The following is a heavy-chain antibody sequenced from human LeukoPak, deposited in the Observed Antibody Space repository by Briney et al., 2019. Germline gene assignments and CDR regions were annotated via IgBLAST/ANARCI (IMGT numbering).Heavy chain of an antibody. V-gene: IGHV1-46*01. J-gene: IGHJ6*03. CDR2: INPSGGST. D-gene: IGHD3-9*01. Sequence: ASVKVSCKASGYTFTSYYMHWVRQAPGQGLEWMGIINPSGGSTSYAQKFQGRVTMTRDTSTSTVYMELSSLRSEDTAVYYCARNALLRHFDCFNTRGGHPYYYYYMDVWGKGTTVTVSS. CDR3: ARNALLRHFDCFNTRGGHPYYYYYMDV. CDR1: GYTFTSYY.